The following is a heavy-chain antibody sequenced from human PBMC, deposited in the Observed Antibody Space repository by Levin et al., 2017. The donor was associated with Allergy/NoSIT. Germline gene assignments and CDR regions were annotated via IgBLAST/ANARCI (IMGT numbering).Heavy chain of an antibody. CDR3: AREHGGIAVAGMVDY. J-gene: IGHJ4*02. CDR2: IYYSGST. Sequence: PSETLSLTCTVSGGSISSGGYYWSWIRQHPGKGLEWIGYIYYSGSTYYNPSLKSRVTISVDTSKNQFSLKLSSVTAADTAVYYCAREHGGIAVAGMVDYWGQGTLVTVSS. V-gene: IGHV4-31*03. D-gene: IGHD6-19*01. CDR1: GGSISSGGYY.